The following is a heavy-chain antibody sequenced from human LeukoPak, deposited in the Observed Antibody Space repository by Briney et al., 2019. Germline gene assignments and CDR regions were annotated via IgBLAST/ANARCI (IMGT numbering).Heavy chain of an antibody. D-gene: IGHD3-10*02. CDR1: GFTFSSYE. J-gene: IGHJ6*04. V-gene: IGHV3-48*03. CDR2: NSSSGSTI. Sequence: GGSLRLSCAASGFTFSSYEMNWVRQAPGKGLEWVSYNSSSGSTIYYADSVKGRFTISRDNAKNSLYLQMNSLRAEDTAVYYCAELGITTIGGVWGKGTTVTISS. CDR3: AELGITTIGGV.